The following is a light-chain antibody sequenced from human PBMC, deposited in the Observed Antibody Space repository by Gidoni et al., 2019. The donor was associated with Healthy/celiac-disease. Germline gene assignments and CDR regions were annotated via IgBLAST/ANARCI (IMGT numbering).Light chain of an antibody. Sequence: QSALTQPASVSGSPGQSLTISCTGTSSDVGSYNLVSWYQQHPGKAPKLMIYEVSKRPSGVSNRFSGSKSGNTASLTISGLQAEDEADYYCCSYAGSSISVVFGGGTKLTVL. CDR2: EVS. J-gene: IGLJ2*01. CDR1: SSDVGSYNL. CDR3: CSYAGSSISVV. V-gene: IGLV2-23*02.